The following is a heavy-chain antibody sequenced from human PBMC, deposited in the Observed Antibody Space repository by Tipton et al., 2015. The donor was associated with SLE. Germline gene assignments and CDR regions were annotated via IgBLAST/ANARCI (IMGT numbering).Heavy chain of an antibody. J-gene: IGHJ4*02. D-gene: IGHD3-22*01. CDR2: IYYSGST. CDR3: ARGDYYDSSGYLDY. Sequence: TLSLTCTVSGASINSNFWSWIRQSPGKGLEWIGYIYYSGSTYYNPSLKSRVTISVDTSKNQFSLKLSSVTAADTAVYYCARGDYYDSSGYLDYWGQGTLVTVSS. CDR1: GASINSNF. V-gene: IGHV4-59*08.